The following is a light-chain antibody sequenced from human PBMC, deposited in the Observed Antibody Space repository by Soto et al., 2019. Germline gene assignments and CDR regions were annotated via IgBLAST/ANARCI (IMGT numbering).Light chain of an antibody. CDR2: SNN. CDR3: AAWDDRVNAS. CDR1: SSNIGSNT. Sequence: QAVLTQPPSASGTPGQRVTISCSGSSSNIGSNTVNWYQQLPGTAPKLLIYSNNQRPSGVPDRFSGSKSGTSASLAISGLPSEDEADYYCAAWDDRVNASFGGGTKLTVL. V-gene: IGLV1-44*01. J-gene: IGLJ2*01.